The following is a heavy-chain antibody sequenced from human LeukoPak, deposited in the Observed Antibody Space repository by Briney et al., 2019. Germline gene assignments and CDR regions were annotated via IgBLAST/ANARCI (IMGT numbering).Heavy chain of an antibody. D-gene: IGHD6-6*01. Sequence: TGGSLRLSCAASGFTLSSYAMHWARQAPGKGLEWVAVISYDGSNKYYADSVKGRFTISRDDSKNTLYLQMNSLRAEDTAVYYCAREYSSSSLLPYYFDYWGQGTLVTVSS. CDR3: AREYSSSSLLPYYFDY. V-gene: IGHV3-30-3*01. CDR1: GFTLSSYA. CDR2: ISYDGSNK. J-gene: IGHJ4*02.